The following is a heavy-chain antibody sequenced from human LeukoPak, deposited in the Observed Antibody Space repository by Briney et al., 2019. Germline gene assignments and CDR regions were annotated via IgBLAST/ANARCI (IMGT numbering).Heavy chain of an antibody. Sequence: ASVKVSCKASGYTFTVHYLHWLRQAPGQGLEWMGWIKPDSGATNFAQNFQGRVTMTSDTSINTAYMELSSLTSDDTAMYYRARDHEYGPDYWGQGTLVTVSA. CDR1: GYTFTVHY. CDR3: ARDHEYGPDY. J-gene: IGHJ4*02. D-gene: IGHD4/OR15-4a*01. CDR2: IKPDSGAT. V-gene: IGHV1-2*02.